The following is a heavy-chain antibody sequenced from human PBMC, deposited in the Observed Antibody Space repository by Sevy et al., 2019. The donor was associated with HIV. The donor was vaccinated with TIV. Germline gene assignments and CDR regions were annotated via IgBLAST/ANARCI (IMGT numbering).Heavy chain of an antibody. CDR1: GFSVSSHA. J-gene: IGHJ4*02. CDR2: LSYDGSTQ. V-gene: IGHV3-30*04. CDR3: TRDAGYSVGWYPSNY. D-gene: IGHD6-19*01. Sequence: GGSLRLSCAASGFSVSSHAMHWVRQAPGKGLEWVALLSYDGSTQYYADSVKGRFSISRDNSKTILYLQMNSLRPADTALYYCTRDAGYSVGWYPSNYWGQGTLVTVSS.